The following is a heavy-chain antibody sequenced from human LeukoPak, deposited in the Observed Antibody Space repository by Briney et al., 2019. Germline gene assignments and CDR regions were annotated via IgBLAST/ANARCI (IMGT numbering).Heavy chain of an antibody. CDR2: IYYSGNS. Sequence: PSETLSLTCTVSGGSNSSYYWTWIRQPPGKGLEWIGYIYYSGNSNYNPFLKSRVTMSVDTSKNQFSLKLTSVTAADTAVYYCASGTYGSDYWGQGTLVTVSS. D-gene: IGHD3-10*01. J-gene: IGHJ4*02. CDR1: GGSNSSYY. CDR3: ASGTYGSDY. V-gene: IGHV4-59*01.